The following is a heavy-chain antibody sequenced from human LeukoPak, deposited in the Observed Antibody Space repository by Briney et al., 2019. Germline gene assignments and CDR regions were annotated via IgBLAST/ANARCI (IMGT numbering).Heavy chain of an antibody. CDR2: IIPIFGTA. D-gene: IGHD6-13*01. V-gene: IGHV1-69*13. CDR3: ARDWHNSSSWSFDY. J-gene: IGHJ4*02. CDR1: GGXFSSYA. Sequence: ASVKVSCKASGGXFSSYAISWVRQAPGQGLEWMGGIIPIFGTANYAQKFQGRVTITADESTSTAYMELSSLRSEDTAVYYCARDWHNSSSWSFDYWGQGTLVTVSS.